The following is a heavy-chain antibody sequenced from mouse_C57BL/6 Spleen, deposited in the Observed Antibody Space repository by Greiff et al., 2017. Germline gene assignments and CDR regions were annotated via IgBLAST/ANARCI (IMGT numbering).Heavy chain of an antibody. D-gene: IGHD2-2*01. CDR1: GYTFTDYE. CDR3: TSSTRVSAWFAY. Sequence: SGAELVRPGASVTLSCKASGYTFTDYEMHWVKQTPVHGLEWIGAIDPETGGTAYNQKFKGKAILTADKSSSTAYMELRSLTSEDSAVYYCTSSTRVSAWFAYWGQGTLVTVSA. V-gene: IGHV1-15*01. CDR2: IDPETGGT. J-gene: IGHJ3*01.